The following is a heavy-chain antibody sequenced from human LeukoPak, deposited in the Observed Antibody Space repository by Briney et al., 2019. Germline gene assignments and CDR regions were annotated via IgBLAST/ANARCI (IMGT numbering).Heavy chain of an antibody. J-gene: IGHJ3*02. Sequence: PGGSLRLSCAASGFTFSSYSMNWVRQAPGKGLEWVSSISSSSSYIYYADSVKGRFTSSRDNARNSLYLQMNSLRAEDTAVYYCAKPYRSLNDAFDIWGQGTMVTVSS. CDR1: GFTFSSYS. CDR2: ISSSSSYI. V-gene: IGHV3-21*01. D-gene: IGHD6-13*01. CDR3: AKPYRSLNDAFDI.